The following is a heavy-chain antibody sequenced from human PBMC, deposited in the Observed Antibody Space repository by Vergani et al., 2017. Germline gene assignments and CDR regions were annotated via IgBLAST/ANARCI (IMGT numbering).Heavy chain of an antibody. D-gene: IGHD1-26*01. CDR3: ARVNENGVGATDFDY. Sequence: QVQLVQSGAEVKKPGSSVKVSCKASGGTFSSYAISWVRQAPGQGLEWMGGIIPSFGTANYAQKFQGRVTITADESTSTAYMELSSLRSEDTAVYYCARVNENGVGATDFDYWGQGTLVTVSS. CDR2: IIPSFGTA. J-gene: IGHJ4*02. V-gene: IGHV1-69*01. CDR1: GGTFSSYA.